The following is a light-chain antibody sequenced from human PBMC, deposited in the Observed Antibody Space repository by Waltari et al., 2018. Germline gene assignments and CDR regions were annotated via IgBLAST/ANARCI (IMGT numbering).Light chain of an antibody. CDR2: GAS. V-gene: IGKV3D-15*01. CDR1: QSVITK. J-gene: IGKJ5*01. Sequence: EIMMTQSPATLSVSPGERVTLSCRASQSVITKLGWYQQKAGQAPSLLIYGASTRATGIPARFSGSGSGTEFTLTISSLESEDFAVYYCQLYSKWPITFGQGTRLEIK. CDR3: QLYSKWPIT.